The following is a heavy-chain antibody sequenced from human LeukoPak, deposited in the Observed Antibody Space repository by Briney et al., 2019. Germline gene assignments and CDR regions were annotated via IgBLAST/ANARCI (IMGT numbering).Heavy chain of an antibody. CDR3: AKLGDIVLMVYAFYFDY. CDR1: GFTFSSYA. Sequence: GGSLRLSCAASGFTFSSYAMSWVRQAPGKGLEWASAISGSGGSTYYTDSVKGRFTISRDNSKNTLYLQMNSLRAEDTAVYYCAKLGDIVLMVYAFYFDYWGQGTLVTVSS. CDR2: ISGSGGST. V-gene: IGHV3-23*01. D-gene: IGHD2-8*01. J-gene: IGHJ4*02.